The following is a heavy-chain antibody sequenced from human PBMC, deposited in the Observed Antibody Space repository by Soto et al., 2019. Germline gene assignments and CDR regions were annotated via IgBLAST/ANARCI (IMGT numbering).Heavy chain of an antibody. CDR2: ITSLGST. CDR3: ATGPLTVVVPFDY. Sequence: EVQLLESGGGLVQPGGSLRRSCAASGINFSTYAMSWVRQAPGKGLELVSTITSLGSTYYPDSVQGRFTISRDSSKNLRYLQMNSLRDGDTAVYYCATGPLTVVVPFDYWGQGSLVTVSA. J-gene: IGHJ4*02. V-gene: IGHV3-23*01. CDR1: GINFSTYA. D-gene: IGHD2-15*01.